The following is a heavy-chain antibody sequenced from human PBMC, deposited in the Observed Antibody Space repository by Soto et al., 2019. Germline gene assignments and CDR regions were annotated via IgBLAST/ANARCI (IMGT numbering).Heavy chain of an antibody. V-gene: IGHV4-59*01. Sequence: SETLSLTCTVSGASMTNYYGSWIRQSPRKGLEHIGYVYYSGSTFYSPSLESRATISIDTANNQFSLKLSSLTAADTAIYYCARSGHTFEGVVWGQGILVTV. CDR3: ARSGHTFEGVV. CDR2: VYYSGST. D-gene: IGHD3-16*01. J-gene: IGHJ4*02. CDR1: GASMTNYY.